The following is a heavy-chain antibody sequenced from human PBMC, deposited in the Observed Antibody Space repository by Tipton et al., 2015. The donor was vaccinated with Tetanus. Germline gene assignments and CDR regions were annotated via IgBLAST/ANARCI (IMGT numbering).Heavy chain of an antibody. V-gene: IGHV3-30-3*01. Sequence: CAASGFTFSSYAMHWVRQAPGKGLEWVAVISYDGSNKYYADSVKGRFTISRDNAKNSLYLQMNSLRAEDTAVYYCANGYSRYYFDYWGQGTLVTVSS. J-gene: IGHJ4*02. CDR2: ISYDGSNK. CDR3: ANGYSRYYFDY. CDR1: GFTFSSYA. D-gene: IGHD3-22*01.